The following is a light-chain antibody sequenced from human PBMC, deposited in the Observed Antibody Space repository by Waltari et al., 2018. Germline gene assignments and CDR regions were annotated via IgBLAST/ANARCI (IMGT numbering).Light chain of an antibody. V-gene: IGLV4-69*01. CDR3: QTWDTGIVV. CDR2: VHNDGSH. Sequence: QVVLTQSPSASASLGASVKLTCTLSSGHRNNAIPWHQQQPEKGPRYLMKVHNDGSHSAGDGIPVRFSGSSSGAERYLIISSLQSEDEADYFCQTWDTGIVVFGGGTKLTVL. CDR1: SGHRNNA. J-gene: IGLJ3*02.